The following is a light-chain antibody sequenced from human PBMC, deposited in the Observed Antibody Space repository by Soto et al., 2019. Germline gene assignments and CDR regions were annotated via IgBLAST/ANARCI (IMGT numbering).Light chain of an antibody. J-gene: IGLJ3*02. CDR3: AAWDDSLNGGV. CDR1: SSNIGSNT. CDR2: SNN. Sequence: QSVLTQPPSASGTPGQRVTISCSGSSSNIGSNTVNWYQQLPGTAPKLLIYSNNQRPSGVPDRFSGSKSGTSASLAISGLQSEDEGDYYCAAWDDSLNGGVFGGGTQLTVL. V-gene: IGLV1-44*01.